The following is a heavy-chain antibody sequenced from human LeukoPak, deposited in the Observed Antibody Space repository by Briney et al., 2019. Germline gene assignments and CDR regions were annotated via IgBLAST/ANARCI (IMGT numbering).Heavy chain of an antibody. CDR1: GGSITGSSSY. V-gene: IGHV4-39*02. Sequence: SETLSLTCSVSGGSITGSSSYWGWIRQPPGKGLEWIGNIYYSGSTYYSASLKSRVTISLDTSKNHFSLKVTSVTAADTAVYYCARGSYDVLTGYSTLGEYWGQGTLVTVSS. D-gene: IGHD3-9*01. CDR2: IYYSGST. CDR3: ARGSYDVLTGYSTLGEY. J-gene: IGHJ4*02.